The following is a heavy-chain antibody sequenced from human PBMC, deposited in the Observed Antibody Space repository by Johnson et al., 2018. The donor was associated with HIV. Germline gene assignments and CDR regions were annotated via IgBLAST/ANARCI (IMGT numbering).Heavy chain of an antibody. CDR1: GFTFNTYA. V-gene: IGHV3-66*01. D-gene: IGHD1-26*01. CDR2: IYSGGTT. J-gene: IGHJ3*01. CDR3: ARESANSGRYSGAFDV. Sequence: LVESGGGVVQPGRSLRLSCAASGFTFNTYAMHWVRQAPGKGLEWVSVIYSGGTTYYADSVKGRFTISRDNSKNTLYLQMNSLRAEDTAVYYCARESANSGRYSGAFDVWGQGTMVIVSS.